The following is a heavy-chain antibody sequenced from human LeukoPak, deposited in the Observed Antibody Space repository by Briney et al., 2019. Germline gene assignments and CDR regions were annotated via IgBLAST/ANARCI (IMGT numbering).Heavy chain of an antibody. V-gene: IGHV4-34*01. CDR2: INHSGST. D-gene: IGHD1-1*01. Sequence: SETLSLTCAVYGGSFSGYYWSWMRQPPGKWLEWIGEINHSGSTNYNPSLKSRVTISVDTSKNQFSLKLSSVTAADTAVYDCARSMKTGTTYAFDIWGQGTMVTVSS. CDR3: ARSMKTGTTYAFDI. CDR1: GGSFSGYY. J-gene: IGHJ3*02.